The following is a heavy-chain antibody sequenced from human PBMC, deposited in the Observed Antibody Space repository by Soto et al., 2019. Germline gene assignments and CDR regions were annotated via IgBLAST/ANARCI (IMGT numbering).Heavy chain of an antibody. V-gene: IGHV1-18*01. CDR3: ARLNYYDNSNYYYCHY. Sequence: QVQLVQSGAEVKKPGASVEVSCKASGYMFTGYGISWVRQAPGLGLEWRGWISAYNGNTNYAQKVQGRFTMTTDTSTNTAYMGLRSLRSDDTAVYYWARLNYYDNSNYYYCHYWGQGTLVTVSS. CDR1: GYMFTGYG. J-gene: IGHJ4*02. CDR2: ISAYNGNT. D-gene: IGHD3-22*01.